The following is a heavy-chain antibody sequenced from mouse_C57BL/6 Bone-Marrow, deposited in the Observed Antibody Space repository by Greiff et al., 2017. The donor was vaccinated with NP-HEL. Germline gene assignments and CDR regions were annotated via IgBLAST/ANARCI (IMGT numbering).Heavy chain of an antibody. V-gene: IGHV14-3*01. Sequence: VHVKQSVAELVRPGASVTLSCTASGFNIKNTYMHWVKQRPEQGLEWIGRIDPANGNTKYAPKFQGKATLTADTSSNTAYLQLSSLTSEDTAIYYSDRGGGLRRYWDFDVWGTGTTVTVSS. D-gene: IGHD2-4*01. CDR2: IDPANGNT. J-gene: IGHJ1*03. CDR1: GFNIKNTY. CDR3: DRGGGLRRYWDFDV.